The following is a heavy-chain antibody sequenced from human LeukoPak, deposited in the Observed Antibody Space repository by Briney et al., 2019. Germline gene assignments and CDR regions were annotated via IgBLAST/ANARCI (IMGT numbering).Heavy chain of an antibody. CDR3: STDPRLLIY. J-gene: IGHJ4*01. Sequence: GGSLRLSCVVSGFGFSDSYMTWIRQTPGKGLEWLAYISGGGSDMYYADSVKGRFTISRDNAKNSLYLQMSSLRPDDTALYYCSTDPRLLIYWGHGTLVTVSS. CDR1: GFGFSDSY. CDR2: ISGGGSDM. D-gene: IGHD2-8*01. V-gene: IGHV3-11*01.